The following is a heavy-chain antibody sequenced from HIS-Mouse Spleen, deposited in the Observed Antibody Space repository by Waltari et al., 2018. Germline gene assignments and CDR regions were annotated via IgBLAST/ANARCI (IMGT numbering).Heavy chain of an antibody. Sequence: QVQLVQSGAEVKKPGASVKVSCKASGYTFTSYDINWVRQATGQGLEWMGWMNPNRGNTGDAQKFQGRVTMTRNTSISTAYMELSSLRSEDTAVYYCARIGSHRRGYSYGYWFDPWGQGTLVTVSS. J-gene: IGHJ5*02. CDR2: MNPNRGNT. CDR3: ARIGSHRRGYSYGYWFDP. D-gene: IGHD5-18*01. V-gene: IGHV1-8*01. CDR1: GYTFTSYD.